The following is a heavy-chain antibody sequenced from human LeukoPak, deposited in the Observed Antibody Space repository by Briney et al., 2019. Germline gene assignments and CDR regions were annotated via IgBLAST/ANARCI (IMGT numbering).Heavy chain of an antibody. CDR2: INPNSGGT. V-gene: IGHV1-2*06. Sequence: ASVKVSCKASGYTFTGYYMHWVRQAPGQGLEWMGRINPNSGGTNYAQEFQGRVTMTRDTSISTAYMELSRLRSDDTAVYYCARAKYYYDSSGHPEDYWGQGTLVTVSS. D-gene: IGHD3-22*01. J-gene: IGHJ4*02. CDR3: ARAKYYYDSSGHPEDY. CDR1: GYTFTGYY.